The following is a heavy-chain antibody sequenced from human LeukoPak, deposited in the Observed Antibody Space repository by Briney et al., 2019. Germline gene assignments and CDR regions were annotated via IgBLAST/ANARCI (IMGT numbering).Heavy chain of an antibody. D-gene: IGHD3-10*01. CDR3: AIVAKYDYGSETYYFFEH. J-gene: IGHJ4*02. V-gene: IGHV3-7*01. Sequence: GESLRLSCAASGFSITTYWMSWGRQAPGKGLEWGTNINQDGTDKYYVASVKSRFTISRDTAKNSLYLQMNTLTAEDTAMYHFAIVAKYDYGSETYYFFEHWGQGTPVTASS. CDR2: INQDGTDK. CDR1: GFSITTYW.